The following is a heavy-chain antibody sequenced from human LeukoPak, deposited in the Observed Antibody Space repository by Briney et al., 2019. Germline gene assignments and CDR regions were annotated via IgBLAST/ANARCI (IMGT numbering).Heavy chain of an antibody. CDR1: GGSISSSSYY. D-gene: IGHD3-22*01. CDR3: AGNTYYYDSSGYYSVRGAFDI. V-gene: IGHV4-39*07. CDR2: INHSGST. Sequence: SETLSLTCTVSGGSISSSSYYWGWIRQPPGKGLEWIGEINHSGSTNYNPSLKSRVTISVDTSKNQFSLKLSAVTAADTAVYYCAGNTYYYDSSGYYSVRGAFDIWGQGTMVTVSS. J-gene: IGHJ3*02.